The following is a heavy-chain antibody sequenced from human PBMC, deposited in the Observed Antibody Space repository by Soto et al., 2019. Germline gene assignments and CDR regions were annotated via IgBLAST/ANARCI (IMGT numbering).Heavy chain of an antibody. CDR2: IYYSGST. CDR3: ARRYGGNFDY. V-gene: IGHV4-59*01. CDR1: GGSISSYY. J-gene: IGHJ4*02. D-gene: IGHD1-26*01. Sequence: QVQLQASGPGLVKPSETLSLTCTVSGGSISSYYWSWIRQPPGKGLEWIGYIYYSGSTNYNPSLKSRVTISVDTSKNQFSLKVTSVPAADTAVYYCARRYGGNFDYWGQGTLVTVSS.